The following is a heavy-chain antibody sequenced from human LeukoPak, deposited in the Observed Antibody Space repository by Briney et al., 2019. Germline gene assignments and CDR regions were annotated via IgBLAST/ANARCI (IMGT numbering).Heavy chain of an antibody. D-gene: IGHD5-18*01. CDR3: ARGYSLVRWFDP. CDR1: GASISSRSYY. Sequence: SETLSLTCTVSGASISSRSYYWSWIRQPPGKGLEWIGYIYYSGSTNYNPSLKSRVTISVDTSKNQFSLKLSSVTAADTAVYYCARGYSLVRWFDPWGQGTLVTVSS. CDR2: IYYSGST. J-gene: IGHJ5*02. V-gene: IGHV4-61*01.